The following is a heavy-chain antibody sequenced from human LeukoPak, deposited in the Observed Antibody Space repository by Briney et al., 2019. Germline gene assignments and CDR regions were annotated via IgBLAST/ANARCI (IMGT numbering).Heavy chain of an antibody. CDR1: GFTFSSYA. J-gene: IGHJ4*02. Sequence: GGSLRLSCAASGFTFSSYAMSSVRQAPGKGLELVSAISGSGGSTYYADCVKGRFTISRDNSKNTLYLQMNSLRAEDTAVYYCAKEGRFLSYGNFDYWGQGTLVTVSS. V-gene: IGHV3-23*01. CDR2: ISGSGGST. D-gene: IGHD3-10*01. CDR3: AKEGRFLSYGNFDY.